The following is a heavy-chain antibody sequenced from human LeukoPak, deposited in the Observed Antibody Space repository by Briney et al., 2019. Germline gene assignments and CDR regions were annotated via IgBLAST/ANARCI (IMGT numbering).Heavy chain of an antibody. CDR1: GGTFISYA. Sequence: GASVKVSCKAFGGTFISYAISWARQAPGQGLEWMGRIIPILGIANYAQKFQGRVTITADKSTRTAYMELSSLRSEDTAVYYCARDEEGPIDYWGQGTLVTVSS. V-gene: IGHV1-69*04. CDR3: ARDEEGPIDY. CDR2: IIPILGIA. J-gene: IGHJ4*02.